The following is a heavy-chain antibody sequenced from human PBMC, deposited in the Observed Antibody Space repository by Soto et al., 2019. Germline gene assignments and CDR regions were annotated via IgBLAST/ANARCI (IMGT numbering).Heavy chain of an antibody. Sequence: SETLSLTCPVSGGSISSGCYFWSWIRQPPGKGLEWIGSIYYSGSTYYNPSLKSRVTISVDTSKNQFSLKLSSVTAADTAVYYCARHLPYCGGDCYSLDYWGQGTLVTVSS. D-gene: IGHD2-21*02. J-gene: IGHJ4*02. CDR1: GGSISSGCYF. CDR3: ARHLPYCGGDCYSLDY. V-gene: IGHV4-30-2*03. CDR2: IYYSGST.